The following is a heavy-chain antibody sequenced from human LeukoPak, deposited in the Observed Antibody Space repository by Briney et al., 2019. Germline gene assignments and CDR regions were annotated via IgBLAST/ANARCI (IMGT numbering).Heavy chain of an antibody. Sequence: SETLSLTCTVSGGSVSSSSYSWGWIRQPPGKGLEWIGSIYYSGSTYYDPSLKSRVTISVDTSKNQFSLKLSSVTAADTAVYYCASQIVGSGNYYNFDYWGQGTLVTVPS. V-gene: IGHV4-39*01. J-gene: IGHJ4*02. CDR1: GGSVSSSSYS. D-gene: IGHD3-10*01. CDR2: IYYSGST. CDR3: ASQIVGSGNYYNFDY.